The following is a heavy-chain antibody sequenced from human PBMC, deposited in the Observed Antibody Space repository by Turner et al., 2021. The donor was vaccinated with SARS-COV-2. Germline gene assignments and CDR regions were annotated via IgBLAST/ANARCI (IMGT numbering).Heavy chain of an antibody. D-gene: IGHD3-22*01. CDR1: GGTFSSYA. V-gene: IGHV1-69*04. Sequence: QVQLVQSGAEVKKPGSSVKVSCKASGGTFSSYAISWVRQAPGQGLEWMGRIIPILGIANYEQKIQGRVTITADKSTSTAYMELSSLRSEDTAVYYCARVAFYYDSSGYYLDYWGQGTLVTVSS. J-gene: IGHJ4*02. CDR3: ARVAFYYDSSGYYLDY. CDR2: IIPILGIA.